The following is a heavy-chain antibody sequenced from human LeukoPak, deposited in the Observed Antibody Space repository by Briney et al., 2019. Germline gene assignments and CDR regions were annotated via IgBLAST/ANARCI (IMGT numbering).Heavy chain of an antibody. D-gene: IGHD6-6*01. CDR1: GGSISSYY. CDR2: IYYSGST. J-gene: IGHJ4*02. CDR3: AREAGDSSSHLDY. V-gene: IGHV4-59*01. Sequence: PSETLSLTCTVSGGSISSYYWSWIRQPPGKGLEWTGYIYYSGSTNYNPSLKSRVTISVDTSKNQFSLKLSSVTAADTAVYYCAREAGDSSSHLDYWGQGTLVTVSS.